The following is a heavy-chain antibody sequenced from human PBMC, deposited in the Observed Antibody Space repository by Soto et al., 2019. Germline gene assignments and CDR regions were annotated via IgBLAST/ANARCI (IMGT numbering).Heavy chain of an antibody. Sequence: QVQLVESGGGVVQPGRSLRLSCAASVFSFSDYGMHWVRQAPGKGLEWVTLIWYDGSNKSYADSVKGRFTISRDNSKNTLYLQMNSLRAEDTAMYFCARDQLATVSNTLDIWGQGTMVTVSS. CDR1: VFSFSDYG. CDR2: IWYDGSNK. V-gene: IGHV3-33*01. D-gene: IGHD5-12*01. J-gene: IGHJ3*02. CDR3: ARDQLATVSNTLDI.